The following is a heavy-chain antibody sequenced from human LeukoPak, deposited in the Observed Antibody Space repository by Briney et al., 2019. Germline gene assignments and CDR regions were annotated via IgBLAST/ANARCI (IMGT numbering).Heavy chain of an antibody. Sequence: GGSLRLSCAASGFAFSSYSMNWVRQAPGKGLEWASSISSSSSYIYYADSVKGRFTISRDNAKNSLYLQMNSLRAEDTAVYYCARGHIVVVVAAPDYWGQGTLVTVSS. V-gene: IGHV3-21*01. CDR1: GFAFSSYS. J-gene: IGHJ4*02. D-gene: IGHD2-15*01. CDR3: ARGHIVVVVAAPDY. CDR2: ISSSSSYI.